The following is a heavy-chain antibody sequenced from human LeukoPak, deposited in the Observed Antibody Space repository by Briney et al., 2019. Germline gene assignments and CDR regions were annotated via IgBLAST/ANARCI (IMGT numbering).Heavy chain of an antibody. D-gene: IGHD3-16*01. CDR3: ARGGTFVSDY. V-gene: IGHV3-7*01. J-gene: IGHJ4*02. CDR1: GFTFRTFW. Sequence: GGSLRLSCAASGFTFRTFWMSWVREAPGEGLEWVANIKTDGSEKYYADSMKGRFTVSRDHAKNSLYLKMDSLTAEATALYYCARGGTFVSDYWGQGTLVTVSS. CDR2: IKTDGSEK.